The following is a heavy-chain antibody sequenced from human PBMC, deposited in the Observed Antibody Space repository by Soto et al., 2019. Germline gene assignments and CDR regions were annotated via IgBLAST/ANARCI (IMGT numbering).Heavy chain of an antibody. Sequence: SQNLSLTCAISGDSVSSNSAAWNWIRQSPSRGLEWLGRTYYRSKWYNDYAVSVKSRITINPDTSKNQFSLQLNSVTPEDTAVYYCARCAHIQLHFNWFDPWGQGTLVTVSS. D-gene: IGHD5-18*01. CDR2: TYYRSKWYN. CDR1: GDSVSSNSAA. V-gene: IGHV6-1*01. J-gene: IGHJ5*02. CDR3: ARCAHIQLHFNWFDP.